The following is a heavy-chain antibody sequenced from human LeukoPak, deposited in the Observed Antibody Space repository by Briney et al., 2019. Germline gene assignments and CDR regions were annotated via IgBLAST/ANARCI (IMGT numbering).Heavy chain of an antibody. CDR2: FYSGGNT. Sequence: GGSLRLSCAASGFTVSNNDMTWVRHAPGKGPEWVSVFYSGGNTYYAVSVKGRFTISRDNSKNTLYLQMNSLRAEDTAVYHCARGLSGFYAFDIWGQGTMVTVSS. D-gene: IGHD3-9*01. CDR3: ARGLSGFYAFDI. CDR1: GFTVSNND. V-gene: IGHV3-66*01. J-gene: IGHJ3*02.